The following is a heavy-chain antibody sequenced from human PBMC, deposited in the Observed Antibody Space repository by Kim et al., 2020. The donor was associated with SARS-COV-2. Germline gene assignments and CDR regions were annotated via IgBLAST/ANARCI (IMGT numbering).Heavy chain of an antibody. CDR3: ARWGNSGYDPLDY. CDR1: GGSFSGYY. J-gene: IGHJ4*02. D-gene: IGHD5-12*01. CDR2: INHSGST. V-gene: IGHV4-34*01. Sequence: SETLSLTCAVYGGSFSGYYWSWIRQPPGKGLEWIGEINHSGSTNYNPSLKSRVTISVDTSKNQFSLKLSSVTAADTAVYYCARWGNSGYDPLDYWGQGTLVTVSS.